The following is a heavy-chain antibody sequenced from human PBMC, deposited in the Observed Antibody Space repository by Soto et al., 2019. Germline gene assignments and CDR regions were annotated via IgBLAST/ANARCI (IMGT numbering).Heavy chain of an antibody. Sequence: SETLSLTCTVSGGSISSGDYYWSRIRQPPGKGLEWIGYIYYSGSTYYNPSLKSRVTISVDTSKNQFSLKLSSVTAADTAVYYCARDTYYDFEGDWFDPWGQGTLVTVSS. J-gene: IGHJ5*02. CDR1: GGSISSGDYY. CDR2: IYYSGST. CDR3: ARDTYYDFEGDWFDP. V-gene: IGHV4-30-4*01. D-gene: IGHD3-3*01.